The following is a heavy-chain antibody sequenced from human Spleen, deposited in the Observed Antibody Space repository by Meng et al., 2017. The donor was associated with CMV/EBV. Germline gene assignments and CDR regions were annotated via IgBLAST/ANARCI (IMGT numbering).Heavy chain of an antibody. J-gene: IGHJ4*01. CDR3: TRDRGDRMYYFDY. V-gene: IGHV3-53*01. D-gene: IGHD3-10*01. CDR1: GFTVSSYY. Sequence: GESLKISCAASGFTVSSYYMNWVRQAPGKGLEWVTVIYSSGTSYYTDSVKGRFTISRDNSKNTVYLEMNGLRADDTAVYYCTRDRGDRMYYFDYWGHGTLVTVSS. CDR2: IYSSGTS.